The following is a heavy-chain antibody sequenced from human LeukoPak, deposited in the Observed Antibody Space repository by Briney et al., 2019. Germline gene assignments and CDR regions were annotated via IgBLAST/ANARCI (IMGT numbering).Heavy chain of an antibody. V-gene: IGHV3-30*02. CDR1: GFTFSTYG. CDR3: AKVRREYQLVGHDAFHI. Sequence: QPGGSLRLSCAASGFTFSTYGMHWVRQAPGKGLEWVAFIRYDGSDKYYADSVKGRFTISRDNSKNTLYLQMNSLRAEDTALYYCAKVRREYQLVGHDAFHIWGQGTRVTVSS. J-gene: IGHJ3*02. D-gene: IGHD2-2*01. CDR2: IRYDGSDK.